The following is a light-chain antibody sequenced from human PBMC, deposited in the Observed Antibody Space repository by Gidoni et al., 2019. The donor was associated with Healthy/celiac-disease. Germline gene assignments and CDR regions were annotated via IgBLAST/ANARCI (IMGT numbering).Light chain of an antibody. J-gene: IGKJ4*01. Sequence: ELVMTQSPATLSVSPGERATLSCRASQSVNSNLAWYQQKPGQAPRLLIYGASTRATGIPARVSGRGSGTEFTLTISSLQSEDFAVYYCQQYNNWHPLTFGGGTKVEIK. CDR2: GAS. CDR1: QSVNSN. V-gene: IGKV3-15*01. CDR3: QQYNNWHPLT.